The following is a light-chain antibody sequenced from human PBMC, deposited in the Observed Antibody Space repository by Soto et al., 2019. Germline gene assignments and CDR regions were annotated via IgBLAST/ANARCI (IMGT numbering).Light chain of an antibody. CDR3: SSYTSSSTLVV. CDR2: EVS. CDR1: SSDVGGYNY. V-gene: IGLV2-14*01. Sequence: QSALTQPASVSGSPGQSITISGTGTSSDVGGYNYVSWYQQHPGKAPQLMIYEVSNRPSGVSNRFSGSHSGNTASLTISGLQAEDEADYYCSSYTSSSTLVVFGGGTQLTVL. J-gene: IGLJ2*01.